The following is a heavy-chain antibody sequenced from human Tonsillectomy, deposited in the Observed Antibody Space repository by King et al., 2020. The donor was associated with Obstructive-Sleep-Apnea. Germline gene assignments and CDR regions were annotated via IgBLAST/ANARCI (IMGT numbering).Heavy chain of an antibody. J-gene: IGHJ2*01. V-gene: IGHV3-48*04. CDR1: GFTFSSYS. Sequence: VQLVESGGGLVQPGGSLRLSCAASGFTFSSYSMNWVRQAPGKGLEWVSYISSSSSTIYYADSVKGRFTTSRDNAKNSLYLKMNSLRAEDTAVYYCARALSYPYGGNSNWYFDFWGRGTLVTVSS. CDR3: ARALSYPYGGNSNWYFDF. CDR2: ISSSSSTI. D-gene: IGHD4-23*01.